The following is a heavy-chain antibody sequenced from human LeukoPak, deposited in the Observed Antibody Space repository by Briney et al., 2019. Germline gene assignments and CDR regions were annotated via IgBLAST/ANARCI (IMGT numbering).Heavy chain of an antibody. CDR2: IYHSGST. CDR3: ARVRFIAANWFDP. Sequence: SETLSLTCTVSGYSISSGYYWGWIRQPPGKGLEWIGSIYHSGSTYYNPSLKSRVTISVDTSKNQFSLKLSSVTAAHTAVYYCARVRFIAANWFDPWGQGTLVTVSS. CDR1: GYSISSGYY. J-gene: IGHJ5*02. D-gene: IGHD2-15*01. V-gene: IGHV4-38-2*02.